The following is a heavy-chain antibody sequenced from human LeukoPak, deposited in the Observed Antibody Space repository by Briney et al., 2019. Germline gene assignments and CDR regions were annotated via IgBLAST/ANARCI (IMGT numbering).Heavy chain of an antibody. J-gene: IGHJ3*02. CDR2: TYYRSTWYN. CDR3: ARDQGLGRYAFDI. CDR1: GDSVSSNSVT. D-gene: IGHD7-27*01. V-gene: IGHV6-1*01. Sequence: SQTLSLTCALSGDSVSSNSVTWNWIRQSPSRGLEWLGRTYYRSTWYNDYAVSMRGRITVNPDTSKNQFSLQLNSVTPEDTAVYYCARDQGLGRYAFDIWGQGTMVTVSS.